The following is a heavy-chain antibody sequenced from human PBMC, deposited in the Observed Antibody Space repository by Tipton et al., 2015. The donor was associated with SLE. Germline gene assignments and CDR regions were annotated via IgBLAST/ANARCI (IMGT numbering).Heavy chain of an antibody. CDR1: GGSISSYY. CDR2: IYYSGST. Sequence: LRLSCTVSGGSISSYYWSWIRQPPGKGLEWIGYIYYSGSTNYNPSLKSRVTISVDTSKNQFSLKLGSVTAADTAVYYCARHVTYYGSGRVWFDPWGQGTLVTVSS. CDR3: ARHVTYYGSGRVWFDP. V-gene: IGHV4-59*08. J-gene: IGHJ5*02. D-gene: IGHD3-10*01.